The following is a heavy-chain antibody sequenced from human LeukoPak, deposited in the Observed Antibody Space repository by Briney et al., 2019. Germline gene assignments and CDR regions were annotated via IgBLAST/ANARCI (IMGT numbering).Heavy chain of an antibody. J-gene: IGHJ4*02. CDR2: ISCSGGST. CDR1: GFTFSSYA. V-gene: IGHV3-23*01. Sequence: GGSLRLSCAASGFTFSSYAMSWVRQAPGKGLEWVSAISCSGGSTYYADSVKGRFTISRDNSKNTLYLQMNSLRAEDTAVYYCAKSLPVVAATVSQSVDYWGQATLVTVSS. CDR3: AKSLPVVAATVSQSVDY. D-gene: IGHD2-15*01.